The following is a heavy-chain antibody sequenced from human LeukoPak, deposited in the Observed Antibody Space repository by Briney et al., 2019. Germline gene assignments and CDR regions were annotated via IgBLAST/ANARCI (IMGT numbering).Heavy chain of an antibody. V-gene: IGHV1-69*05. J-gene: IGHJ4*02. CDR2: IIPIFGTA. Sequence: SVKVSCKASGGTFSSYAISWVRQAPGRGLEWMGRIIPIFGTANYAQKFQGRVTITTDESTSTAYMELSSLRSEDTAVYYCAINPPRRDGYSVDYWGQGTLVTVSS. D-gene: IGHD5-24*01. CDR3: AINPPRRDGYSVDY. CDR1: GGTFSSYA.